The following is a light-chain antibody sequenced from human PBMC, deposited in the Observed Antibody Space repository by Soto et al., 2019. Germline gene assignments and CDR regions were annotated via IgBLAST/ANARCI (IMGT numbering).Light chain of an antibody. Sequence: DIQMTQSPSTLSASVGDRVTITCRASQDINRWLAWYQQKPGKAPKILIYNADTLESGVPSRFGGSGSGTDFALTISSLQPDDSATYYCQQYNTYPMFTFGQGTKVDIK. CDR1: QDINRW. J-gene: IGKJ2*01. V-gene: IGKV1-5*01. CDR2: NAD. CDR3: QQYNTYPMFT.